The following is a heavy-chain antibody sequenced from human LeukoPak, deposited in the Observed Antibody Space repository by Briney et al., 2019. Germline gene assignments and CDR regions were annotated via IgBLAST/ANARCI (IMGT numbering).Heavy chain of an antibody. V-gene: IGHV4-59*08. J-gene: IGHJ3*02. Sequence: PSETLSLTCTVSGGSISSYYWSWIRQPPGKGLEWIGYIYYSGSTNYNPPLKSRVTISVDTSKNQFSLKLSSVTAADTAVYYCARHYDSSGIDAFDIWGQGTMVTVSS. CDR2: IYYSGST. D-gene: IGHD3-22*01. CDR1: GGSISSYY. CDR3: ARHYDSSGIDAFDI.